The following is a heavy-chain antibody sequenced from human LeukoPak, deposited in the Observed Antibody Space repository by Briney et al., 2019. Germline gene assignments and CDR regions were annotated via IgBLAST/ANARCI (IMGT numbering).Heavy chain of an antibody. Sequence: GGSLRLPCAASGFTFSSYGMHWVRQAPGKGLEWVAVISYDGSNKYYADSVKGRFIISRDISKNTLYLQMNSLRAEDSALYYCARGGRGSAAVVAPRSFDIWGQGTMVTVSS. J-gene: IGHJ3*02. V-gene: IGHV3-30*03. CDR3: ARGGRGSAAVVAPRSFDI. CDR1: GFTFSSYG. CDR2: ISYDGSNK. D-gene: IGHD3-22*01.